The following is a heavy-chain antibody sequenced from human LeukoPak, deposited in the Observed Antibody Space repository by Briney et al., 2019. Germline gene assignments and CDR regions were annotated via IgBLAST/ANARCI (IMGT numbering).Heavy chain of an antibody. J-gene: IGHJ4*02. V-gene: IGHV4-39*01. CDR1: GGSISSNRCY. CDR2: FYYSGTT. D-gene: IGHD3-22*01. CDR3: ARQVIHYSETSAYYYVDN. Sequence: SETLSLTCTVSGGSISSNRCYWGWIRPPPGKGLEWIGSFYYSGTTYYNPSLKSRVTISVDTSKNQFSLKLSSVTAADTAVYYCARQVIHYSETSAYYYVDNWGRGTLVTVSS.